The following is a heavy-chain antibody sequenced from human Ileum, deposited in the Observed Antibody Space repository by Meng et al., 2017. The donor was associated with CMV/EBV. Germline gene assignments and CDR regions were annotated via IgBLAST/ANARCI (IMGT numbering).Heavy chain of an antibody. CDR1: GGSMSSYY. CDR2: IYTSGSS. V-gene: IGHV4-4*07. J-gene: IGHJ4*02. D-gene: IGHD7-27*01. CDR3: AREGPTDWGRALDY. Sequence: QVELQESGPGLVKPSETLSLTCTVSGGSMSSYYWSWIRQPAGKGLEWIGRIYTSGSSNYNSSLKSRVTMSVDTSKNQLSMKLNSVTAADTAVYYCAREGPTDWGRALDYWGQGTLVTVSS.